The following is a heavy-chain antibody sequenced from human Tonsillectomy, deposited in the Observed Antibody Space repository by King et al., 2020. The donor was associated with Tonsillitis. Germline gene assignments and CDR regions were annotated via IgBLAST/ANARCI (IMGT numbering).Heavy chain of an antibody. CDR2: IFWDDDK. J-gene: IGHJ6*03. D-gene: IGHD2-2*01. V-gene: IGHV2-5*02. CDR1: GFSLTTSGVG. Sequence: VTLKESGPTLVKPTQTLTLTCTFSGFSLTTSGVGVGWIRQPPGKALEWLALIFWDDDKRYSPSLKNRLVITKATSKNLVVLSMTNMDPVDTATYYCAHVGGTAASYSYYYYVYVWGKGTTVTVSS. CDR3: AHVGGTAASYSYYYYVYV.